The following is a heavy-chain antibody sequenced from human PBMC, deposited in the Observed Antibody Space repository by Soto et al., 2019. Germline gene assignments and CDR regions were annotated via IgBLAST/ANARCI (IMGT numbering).Heavy chain of an antibody. J-gene: IGHJ6*03. CDR3: AKDHRWLRLGPYYYDYYMDV. D-gene: IGHD5-12*01. CDR1: GFTFDDYA. V-gene: IGHV3-9*01. Sequence: EVQLVESGGGLVQPGRSLRLSCAASGFTFDDYAMHWVRQAPGKGLEWVSGISWNSGSIGYADSVKGRFTISRDNAKNPLYLQMNSLRAEDTALYYCAKDHRWLRLGPYYYDYYMDVWGKGTTVTVSS. CDR2: ISWNSGSI.